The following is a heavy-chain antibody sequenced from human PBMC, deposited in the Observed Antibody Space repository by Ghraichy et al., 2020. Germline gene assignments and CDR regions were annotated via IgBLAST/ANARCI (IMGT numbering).Heavy chain of an antibody. J-gene: IGHJ4*02. CDR3: ARGSDFYDATPPGPDY. V-gene: IGHV3-48*02. CDR1: GFTFSYYS. CDR2: ISSSSTTT. D-gene: IGHD2-15*01. Sequence: GGSLRLSCAASGFTFSYYSMHWVRQAPGKGPECVSYISSSSTTTYYADSVEGRFTISRDNAKSSLYLQMNSLRDEDTAFYYCARGSDFYDATPPGPDYWGQGTLVTVSP.